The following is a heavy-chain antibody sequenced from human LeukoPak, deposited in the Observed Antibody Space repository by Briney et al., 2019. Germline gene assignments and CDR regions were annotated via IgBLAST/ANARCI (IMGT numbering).Heavy chain of an antibody. D-gene: IGHD1-1*01. CDR1: GGTFSSYA. CDR3: ATTIVQLERRGHYYYGMDV. Sequence: PGASVKVSCEASGGTFSSYAISWVRQAPGQGLEWMGRIIPILGIANYAQKLQGRVTMTTDTSTSTAYMELRSLRSDDTAVYYCATTIVQLERRGHYYYGMDVWGQGTTVTVSS. J-gene: IGHJ6*02. CDR2: IIPILGIA. V-gene: IGHV1-69*04.